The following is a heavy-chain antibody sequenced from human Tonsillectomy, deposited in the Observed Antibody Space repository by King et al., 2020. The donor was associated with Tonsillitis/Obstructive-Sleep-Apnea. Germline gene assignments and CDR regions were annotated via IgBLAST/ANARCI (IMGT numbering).Heavy chain of an antibody. CDR2: ISTYNGNT. V-gene: IGHV1-18*01. J-gene: IGHJ3*02. Sequence: QLVQSGAEVKKPGASVKVSCKASGYTFTSYGISWVRQAPGQGLEGMGWISTYNGNTNYAQKLQGRVTMTTDTSTSTAYMELRSLRSDDTAVYYCARDGDIVVVPAAAHDAFDIWGQGTMVTVSS. CDR3: ARDGDIVVVPAAAHDAFDI. D-gene: IGHD2-2*01. CDR1: GYTFTSYG.